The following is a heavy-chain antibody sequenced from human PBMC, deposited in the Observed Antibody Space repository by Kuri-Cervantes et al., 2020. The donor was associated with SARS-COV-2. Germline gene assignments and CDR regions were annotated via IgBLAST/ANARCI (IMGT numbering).Heavy chain of an antibody. Sequence: GESLKISCAASGFAFSSYGMHWVRQAPGKGLEWVAFIRYDGSNKYYADSVKGRFTISRDNSKNTLHLQMNSLRAEDTAVYYCARGGAPHPDHYYGSGRAEFDIWGQGTMVTVSS. CDR2: IRYDGSNK. V-gene: IGHV3-30*02. J-gene: IGHJ3*02. CDR3: ARGGAPHPDHYYGSGRAEFDI. D-gene: IGHD3-10*01. CDR1: GFAFSSYG.